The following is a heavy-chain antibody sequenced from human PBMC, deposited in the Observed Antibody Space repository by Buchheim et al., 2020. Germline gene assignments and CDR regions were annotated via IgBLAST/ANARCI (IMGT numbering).Heavy chain of an antibody. J-gene: IGHJ5*02. V-gene: IGHV4-30-4*01. CDR2: IYYSGST. CDR1: GGSISSGDYY. Sequence: QVQLQESGPGLVKPSQTLSLTCTVSGGSISSGDYYWSWIRQPPGKGLEWIGYIYYSGSTYYHPSLKSRVTISVDTSKNQFSLKLSSVTAADTAVYYCARDRFRGRPVAARPGYWFDPWGQGTL. CDR3: ARDRFRGRPVAARPGYWFDP. D-gene: IGHD2-15*01.